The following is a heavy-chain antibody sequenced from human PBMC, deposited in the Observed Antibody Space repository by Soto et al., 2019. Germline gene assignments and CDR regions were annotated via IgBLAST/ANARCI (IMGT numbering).Heavy chain of an antibody. V-gene: IGHV3-21*01. Sequence: GGSLRLSCAASGFTFSSYSMNWVRQAPGKGLEWVSSISSSSSYIYYADSVKGRFTISRDNAKNSLYLQMNSLRAEDTAVYYCARVREIVVVPAAMVYYYGMDVWGQGTTVTVSS. CDR1: GFTFSSYS. J-gene: IGHJ6*02. CDR3: ARVREIVVVPAAMVYYYGMDV. CDR2: ISSSSSYI. D-gene: IGHD2-2*01.